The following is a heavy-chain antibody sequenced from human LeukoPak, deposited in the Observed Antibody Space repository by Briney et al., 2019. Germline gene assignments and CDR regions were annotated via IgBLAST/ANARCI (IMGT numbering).Heavy chain of an antibody. D-gene: IGHD3-22*01. V-gene: IGHV3-21*01. Sequence: GGSLRLSCEASGFSFSTYAMNWVRQAPGKGLEWVSSISSSSSYIYYADSVKGRFTISRDNAKNSLYLQMNSLRAEDTAVYYCARGNSPTYYYDSSGPTDIWGQGTMVTVSS. CDR3: ARGNSPTYYYDSSGPTDI. CDR2: ISSSSSYI. CDR1: GFSFSTYA. J-gene: IGHJ3*02.